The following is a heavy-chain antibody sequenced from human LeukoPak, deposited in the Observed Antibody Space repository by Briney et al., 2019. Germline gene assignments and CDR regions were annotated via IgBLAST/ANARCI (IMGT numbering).Heavy chain of an antibody. CDR1: GFTFSDYY. J-gene: IGHJ4*02. V-gene: IGHV3-11*04. Sequence: GGSLRLSCAASGFTFSDYYMSWIRQAPGKGLEWVSYISSSSSTMDYADSVKGRFTISRDNAKNSLYLQMNSLRAEDTAVYYCARGDSSHYNTSDYWGQGTLVTASS. CDR3: ARGDSSHYNTSDY. CDR2: ISSSSSTM. D-gene: IGHD3-22*01.